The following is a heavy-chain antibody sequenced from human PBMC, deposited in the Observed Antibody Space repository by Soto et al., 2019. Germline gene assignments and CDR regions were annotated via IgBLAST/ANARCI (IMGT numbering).Heavy chain of an antibody. J-gene: IGHJ4*02. Sequence: QVQLVQSGAEVKKPGASVKVSCKASGYTFTTYDISWVRQATGQGLEWMGWVNPNSGNTGYAQRFQGRIAMTTNTSISTAYMELSSLRSEDTAVNYCARRYSSSPGDSWGQGTPVTVSS. CDR3: ARRYSSSPGDS. D-gene: IGHD6-6*01. CDR1: GYTFTTYD. V-gene: IGHV1-8*01. CDR2: VNPNSGNT.